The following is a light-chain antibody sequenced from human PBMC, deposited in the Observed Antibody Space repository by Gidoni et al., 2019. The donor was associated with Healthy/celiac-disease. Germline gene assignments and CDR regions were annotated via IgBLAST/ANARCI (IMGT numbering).Light chain of an antibody. CDR1: QSVSSSY. J-gene: IGKJ2*01. Sequence: EIVLTPSPGTLSLSPGERATLSCRASQSVSSSYLAWYQQKPGQAPRLLIYGASSRATGIPDRFSGSGSGTDFTLTISRLEPEDFAVYYCQQYGSSPEYTFXQXTKLEIK. CDR2: GAS. V-gene: IGKV3-20*01. CDR3: QQYGSSPEYT.